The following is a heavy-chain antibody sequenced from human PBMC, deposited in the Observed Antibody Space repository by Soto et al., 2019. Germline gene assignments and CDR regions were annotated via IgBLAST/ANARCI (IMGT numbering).Heavy chain of an antibody. Sequence: TLSLTCTVSGGSISSGGYYWSWIRQHPGKGLEWIGYIYYSGSTYYNPSIKSRVTITVDTSKNQFSLKLSSVTAAYTVVYYCARETQTIFGVVYFDYWGQGTLVTVSS. D-gene: IGHD3-3*01. CDR2: IYYSGST. CDR1: GGSISSGGYY. V-gene: IGHV4-31*03. CDR3: ARETQTIFGVVYFDY. J-gene: IGHJ4*02.